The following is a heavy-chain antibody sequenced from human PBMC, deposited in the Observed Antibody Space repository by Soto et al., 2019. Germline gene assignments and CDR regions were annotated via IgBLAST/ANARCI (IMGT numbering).Heavy chain of an antibody. J-gene: IGHJ4*02. CDR2: IIPILGIA. CDR3: ASAVEGYCSGGSCFDS. V-gene: IGHV1-69*02. D-gene: IGHD2-15*01. CDR1: GGTFSSYT. Sequence: QVQLVQSGAEVKKPGSSVKVSCKASGGTFSSYTISWVRQAPGQGLEWMGRIIPILGIANYAQKFQGRVTITADKSTSTAYMELSSLRSEDTAVYYCASAVEGYCSGGSCFDSWGQGTLVTVSS.